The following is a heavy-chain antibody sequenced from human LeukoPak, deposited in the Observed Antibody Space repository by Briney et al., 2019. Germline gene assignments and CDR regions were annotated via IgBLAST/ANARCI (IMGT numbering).Heavy chain of an antibody. CDR3: ARDGGGYSSGCFDY. V-gene: IGHV3-64*01. CDR2: ISSNGGST. J-gene: IGHJ4*01. Sequence: GGSLRLSCAASGFTFTSYGMHWVRQAPGKGLEYVSAISSNGGSTYYANSVKGRFTISRDNSKNTLYLQMGSLRAEDMAVYYCARDGGGYSSGCFDYWGQGTLVTVSS. CDR1: GFTFTSYG. D-gene: IGHD6-19*01.